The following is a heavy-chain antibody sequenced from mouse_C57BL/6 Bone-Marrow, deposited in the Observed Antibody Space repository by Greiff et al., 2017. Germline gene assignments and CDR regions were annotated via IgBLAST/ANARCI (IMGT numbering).Heavy chain of an antibody. CDR2: IDPSDSYT. J-gene: IGHJ2*01. CDR1: GYTFTSYW. V-gene: IGHV1-59*01. CDR3: ALITTVVADY. Sequence: QVQLQQPGAELVRPGTSVKLSCKASGYTFTSYWMHWVKQRPGQGLEWIGVIDPSDSYTTYNQKFKGKGTLTVDTSSSTAYMQLSSLTSEDSAVYYCALITTVVADYWGQGTTLTVSS. D-gene: IGHD1-1*01.